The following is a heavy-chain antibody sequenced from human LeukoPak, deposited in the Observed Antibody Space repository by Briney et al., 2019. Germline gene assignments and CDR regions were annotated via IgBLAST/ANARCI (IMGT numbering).Heavy chain of an antibody. D-gene: IGHD4-17*01. V-gene: IGHV4-39*01. Sequence: PSETLSLTCTVSGGSISSSSYYWGWIRQPPGKGLEWIGSIYYSGSTYYNPSLKSRVTISVDTSKNQFSLKLSSVTAADTAVYYCARQDYGAYLNWFDPWGQGTLVTVSS. CDR3: ARQDYGAYLNWFDP. CDR2: IYYSGST. CDR1: GGSISSSSYY. J-gene: IGHJ5*02.